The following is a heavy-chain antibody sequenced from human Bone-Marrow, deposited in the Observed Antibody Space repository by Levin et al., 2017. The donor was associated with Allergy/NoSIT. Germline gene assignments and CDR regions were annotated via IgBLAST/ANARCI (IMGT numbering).Heavy chain of an antibody. V-gene: IGHV4-39*01. CDR1: GDSISSSTYY. D-gene: IGHD2-2*01. CDR3: ARHILGYCASTSCTNNYFDY. Sequence: SQTLSLTCKVSGDSISSSTYYWGWIRQPPGMGLEWIGTISSSGGTYYNPSLRSRVTMSVDTSRNQFSLKLTSVTAADSAVYSCARHILGYCASTSCTNNYFDYWGQGTLVTVSS. J-gene: IGHJ4*02. CDR2: ISSSGGT.